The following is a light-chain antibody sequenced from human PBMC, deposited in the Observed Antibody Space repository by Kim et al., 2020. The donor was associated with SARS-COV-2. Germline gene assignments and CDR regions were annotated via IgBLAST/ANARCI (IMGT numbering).Light chain of an antibody. J-gene: IGLJ3*02. V-gene: IGLV2-23*01. CDR2: EGS. Sequence: GQSITISCTGTSSDFGSYNLVSWYQQHPGKAPKLMIYEGSKRPSGVSNRFSGSKSGNTASLTISGLQAEDEADYYCCSYAGSSTLVFGGGTQLTVL. CDR1: SSDFGSYNL. CDR3: CSYAGSSTLV.